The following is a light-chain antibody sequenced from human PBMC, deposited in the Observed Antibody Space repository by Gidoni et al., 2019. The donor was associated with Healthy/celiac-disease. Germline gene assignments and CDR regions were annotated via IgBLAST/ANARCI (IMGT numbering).Light chain of an antibody. J-gene: IGLJ2*01. CDR1: KLGEKY. Sequence: SYELTQPPSGSVSPGQTASITCTGDKLGEKYACWYQQKPGKSPVLVIYHDSKRPSGIPERFSGSNSGNTATLTISGTQAMDEADYYCQAWDSSLVFGGGTKLTVL. CDR3: QAWDSSLV. CDR2: HDS. V-gene: IGLV3-1*01.